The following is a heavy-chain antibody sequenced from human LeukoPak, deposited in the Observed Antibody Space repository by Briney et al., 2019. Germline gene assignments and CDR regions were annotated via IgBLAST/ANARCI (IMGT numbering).Heavy chain of an antibody. J-gene: IGHJ4*02. CDR1: GYSFTGYY. D-gene: IGHD1-26*01. CDR3: ARVGESGSYSTY. Sequence: ASVKVSCKASGYSFTGYYMHWVRQAPGQGLEGMGWINPNSGGTNYAQKFQGRVTMTRDTSISTAYMELSRLRSDDTAVYYCARVGESGSYSTYWGQGTLVTVSS. V-gene: IGHV1-2*02. CDR2: INPNSGGT.